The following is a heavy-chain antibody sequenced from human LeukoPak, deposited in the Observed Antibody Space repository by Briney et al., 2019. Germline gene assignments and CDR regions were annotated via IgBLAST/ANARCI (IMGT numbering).Heavy chain of an antibody. CDR3: AGSRRITMRERSNFDY. D-gene: IGHD3-22*01. CDR2: IYTSGST. Sequence: SETLSLTCTVSGGSISSGSYYWSWIRQPAGKGLEWIGRIYTSGSTNYNPSLKSRVTISVDTSKNQFSLKLSSVTAADTAVYYCAGSRRITMRERSNFDYWGQGTLVTVSS. CDR1: GGSISSGSYY. V-gene: IGHV4-61*02. J-gene: IGHJ4*02.